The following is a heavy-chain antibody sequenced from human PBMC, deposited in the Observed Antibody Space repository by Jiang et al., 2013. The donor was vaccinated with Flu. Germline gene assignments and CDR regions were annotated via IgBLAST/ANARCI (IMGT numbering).Heavy chain of an antibody. V-gene: IGHV4-30-2*04. CDR3: ARSYDSSGDY. Sequence: KSRVTISIDTSKNQFSLRLSSVTAADTAVYYCARSYDSSGDYWGQGTLVTVSS. D-gene: IGHD3-22*01. J-gene: IGHJ4*02.